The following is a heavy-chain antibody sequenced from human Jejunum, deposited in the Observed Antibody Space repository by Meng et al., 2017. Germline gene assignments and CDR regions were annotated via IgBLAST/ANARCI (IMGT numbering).Heavy chain of an antibody. CDR1: GGSIESNNW. Sequence: QVQLHESGPGLVKPSDTLSLTCAVSGGSIESNNWWTWIRQPPGQSLEWIGEVYHSGSTHYNPSLQSRVTISIDNSKNRFSLSLNSVTAADTAIYYCARADYVRYFDLWGRGTLVTVSS. J-gene: IGHJ2*01. CDR2: VYHSGST. CDR3: ARADYVRYFDL. D-gene: IGHD3-10*02. V-gene: IGHV4-4*02.